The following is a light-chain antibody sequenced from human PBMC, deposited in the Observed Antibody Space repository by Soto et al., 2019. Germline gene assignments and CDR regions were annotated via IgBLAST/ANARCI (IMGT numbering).Light chain of an antibody. CDR3: QHSHCQSIT. Sequence: DILLIQSPATLSASVGDRITITCRASENIFKFLAWYQQRSGSAPNLLIYAASDLERGVPSRFSGSGSGTEFTLTIGNLQPNDSATYFCQHSHCQSITFGGGTQVDVK. J-gene: IGKJ4*01. CDR2: AAS. V-gene: IGKV1-5*01. CDR1: ENIFKF.